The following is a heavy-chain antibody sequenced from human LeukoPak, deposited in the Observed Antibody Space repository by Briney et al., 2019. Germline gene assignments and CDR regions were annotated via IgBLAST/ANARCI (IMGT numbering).Heavy chain of an antibody. CDR2: ISYDGSNK. J-gene: IGHJ4*02. Sequence: PGGSLRLSCAASGFTFSSYGMHWVRQAPGKGLEWVAVISYDGSNKYCADSVKGRFTISRDNSKNTLYLQMNSLRAEDTAVYYCAKDFGGGFDYWGQGTLVTVSS. CDR1: GFTFSSYG. D-gene: IGHD3-10*01. V-gene: IGHV3-30*18. CDR3: AKDFGGGFDY.